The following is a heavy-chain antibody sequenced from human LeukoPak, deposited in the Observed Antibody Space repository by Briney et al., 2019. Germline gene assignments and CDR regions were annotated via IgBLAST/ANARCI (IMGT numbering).Heavy chain of an antibody. V-gene: IGHV3-7*01. CDR3: ARDRRRMATISDYYYYMDV. CDR1: GFTLSSYW. D-gene: IGHD5-24*01. J-gene: IGHJ6*03. CDR2: IKQDGSEK. Sequence: GGSLRLSCAASGFTLSSYWMSWVRQAPGKGLEWVANIKQDGSEKYYVDSVKGRFTISRDNAKNSLYLQMNSLRAEDTAVYYCARDRRRMATISDYYYYMDVWGKGTTVTVSS.